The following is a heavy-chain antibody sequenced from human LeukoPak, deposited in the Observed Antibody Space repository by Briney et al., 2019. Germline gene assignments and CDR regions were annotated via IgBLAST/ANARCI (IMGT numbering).Heavy chain of an antibody. V-gene: IGHV4-39*01. Sequence: SETLSLTCTVSGGSISSNSYCWGWIRQPPGKGLEWVGSMYYRGTTYYNPSLKSRVTFSADTSQNPFSLKLTSMTAADTAVYYCARHPIFGALGGNYWFDPWGQGTLVTVSS. D-gene: IGHD3-3*01. CDR1: GGSISSNSYC. CDR2: MYYRGTT. J-gene: IGHJ5*02. CDR3: ARHPIFGALGGNYWFDP.